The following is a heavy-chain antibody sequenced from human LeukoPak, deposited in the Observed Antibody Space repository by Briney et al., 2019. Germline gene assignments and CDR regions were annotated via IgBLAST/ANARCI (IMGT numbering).Heavy chain of an antibody. CDR3: TRSIPTYYDASGDYAGDY. CDR1: GFTFGDYA. V-gene: IGHV3-49*04. D-gene: IGHD3-22*01. CDR2: IRSKTYGGTT. J-gene: IGHJ4*02. Sequence: PGGSLRLSCTASGFTFGDYAMTWVRQAPGKGLEWVGFIRSKTYGGTTKYAASVKGRFTISRDDSKSIAYLQMNSLKTEDTAVYYCTRSIPTYYDASGDYAGDYWGQGTLVTVSS.